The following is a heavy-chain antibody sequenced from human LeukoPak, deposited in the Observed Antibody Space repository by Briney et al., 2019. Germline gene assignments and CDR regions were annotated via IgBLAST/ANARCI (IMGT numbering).Heavy chain of an antibody. CDR3: AKGGRYGGSPPPFDY. Sequence: SGGSLRLSCAASGFTFSSYAMSWVRQAPGKGLEWVSAISGSGGSTYYADSVKGRFTISRDNSKNMLYLQMNSLRAEDTAVYCCAKGGRYGGSPPPFDYWGQGTLVTVSS. CDR1: GFTFSSYA. D-gene: IGHD3-9*01. V-gene: IGHV3-23*01. J-gene: IGHJ4*02. CDR2: ISGSGGST.